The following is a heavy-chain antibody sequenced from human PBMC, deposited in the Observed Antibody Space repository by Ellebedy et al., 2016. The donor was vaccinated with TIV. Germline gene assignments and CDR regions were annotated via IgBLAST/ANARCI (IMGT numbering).Heavy chain of an antibody. CDR3: AREAGDMRAFDM. CDR1: GGTFSTYG. Sequence: AASVKVSCKASGGTFSTYGIIWLRQAPGQGLAWLGGIIPLFDRTTYGQKFQGRVSITADESTSTAHMELSSLRSEDTAVYYCAREAGDMRAFDMWGQGTMVTVSS. CDR2: IIPLFDRT. V-gene: IGHV1-69*13. J-gene: IGHJ3*02. D-gene: IGHD7-27*01.